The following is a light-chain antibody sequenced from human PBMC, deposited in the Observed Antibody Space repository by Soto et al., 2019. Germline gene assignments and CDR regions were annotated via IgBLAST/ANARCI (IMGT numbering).Light chain of an antibody. CDR1: QSLLSTSNNKNY. V-gene: IGKV4-1*01. CDR3: QQYFDTPPLT. CDR2: WAS. Sequence: DIVMTQSPESLTVSLGERATINCRSSQSLLSTSNNKNYLAWYQQKPGQPPKLLIYWASTRGSGVPDRFSGGGSGTDFTLTIDTLRADDVAVYYCQQYFDTPPLTLGGGTKVDI. J-gene: IGKJ4*01.